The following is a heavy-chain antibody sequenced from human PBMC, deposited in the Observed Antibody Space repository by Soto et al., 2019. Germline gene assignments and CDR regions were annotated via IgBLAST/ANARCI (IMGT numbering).Heavy chain of an antibody. CDR1: GGSISSYY. CDR2: IYYSGST. J-gene: IGHJ5*02. CDR3: ARRNIVARVGGVWFDP. V-gene: IGHV4-59*12. Sequence: ETLSLTCTVSGGSISSYYWSWIRQPPGKGLEWIGYIYYSGSTYYNPSLKSRVTISVDTSKNQFSLKLSSVTAADTAVYYCARRNIVARVGGVWFDPWGQGTLVTVSS. D-gene: IGHD5-12*01.